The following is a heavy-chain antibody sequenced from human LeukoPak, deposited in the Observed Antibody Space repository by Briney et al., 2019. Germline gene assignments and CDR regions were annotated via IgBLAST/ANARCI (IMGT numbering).Heavy chain of an antibody. D-gene: IGHD6-13*01. CDR1: GGSISSYY. CDR2: IYYSGST. J-gene: IGHJ5*02. CDR3: AREGVYEAAGTFDP. V-gene: IGHV4-59*01. Sequence: PSETLSLTCTVSGGSISSYYWSWIRQPPGKGLEWIGYIYYSGSTNYNPSLKSRVTISVDTSKNQFSLKLSSVTAADTAVYYCAREGVYEAAGTFDPWGQGTLVTVSS.